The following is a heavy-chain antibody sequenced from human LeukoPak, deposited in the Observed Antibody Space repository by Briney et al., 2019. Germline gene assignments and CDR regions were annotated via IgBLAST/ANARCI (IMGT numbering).Heavy chain of an antibody. CDR2: IYYSGST. CDR1: GGSISSSSYY. J-gene: IGHJ3*02. Sequence: SETLSLTCTVSGGSISSSSYYWGWIRQPPGKGLEWIGSIYYSGSTNYNPSLKSRVTISVDTSKKQFSLKLSSVTAADTAVYYCARTYGSGSYAFDIWGQGTMVTVSS. CDR3: ARTYGSGSYAFDI. V-gene: IGHV4-39*07. D-gene: IGHD3-10*01.